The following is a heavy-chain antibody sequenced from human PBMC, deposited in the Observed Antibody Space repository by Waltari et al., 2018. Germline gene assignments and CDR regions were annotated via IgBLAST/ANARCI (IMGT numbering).Heavy chain of an antibody. Sequence: QVQLVQSGAEVKKPGASVKVSCKASGYTFTSYGISWVRQAPGQGLEWMGWISAYNGNTNYAQKLQGRVTMTTDTSTSTAYMELRSLRSDDTAVYYCARLPPVFGVVKYYYMDVWGKGTTVTVSS. D-gene: IGHD3-3*01. J-gene: IGHJ6*03. CDR1: GYTFTSYG. CDR3: ARLPPVFGVVKYYYMDV. CDR2: ISAYNGNT. V-gene: IGHV1-18*01.